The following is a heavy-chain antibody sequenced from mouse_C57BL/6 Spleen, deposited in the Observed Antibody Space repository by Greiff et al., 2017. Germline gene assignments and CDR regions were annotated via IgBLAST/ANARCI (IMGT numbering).Heavy chain of an antibody. CDR2: IDPSDSYT. CDR3: GRHYGSSPYFDY. Sequence: QVQLQQPGAELVKPGASVKLSCKASGYTFTSYWMQWVKQRPGQGLEWIGEIDPSDSYTNYNQKLKGKATLTVDTSSSTAYMQLSSLTSEDSAVYYCGRHYGSSPYFDYWGQGTTLTVSS. D-gene: IGHD1-1*01. J-gene: IGHJ2*01. CDR1: GYTFTSYW. V-gene: IGHV1-50*01.